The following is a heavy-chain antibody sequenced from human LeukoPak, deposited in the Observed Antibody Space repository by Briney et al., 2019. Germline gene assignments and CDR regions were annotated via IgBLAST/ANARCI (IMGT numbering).Heavy chain of an antibody. CDR2: FSGSGGST. CDR1: GFTFSSYA. CDR3: AKTGSSRFDY. Sequence: GGSLRLSCAVSGFTFSSYAMSWVRQAPGKGLEWVSAFSGSGGSTYCADSVKGRFTISRDDSKNTLFLQMNSLRAEDTAVYYCAKTGSSRFDYWGRGTLVTVSS. J-gene: IGHJ4*02. V-gene: IGHV3-23*01. D-gene: IGHD1-26*01.